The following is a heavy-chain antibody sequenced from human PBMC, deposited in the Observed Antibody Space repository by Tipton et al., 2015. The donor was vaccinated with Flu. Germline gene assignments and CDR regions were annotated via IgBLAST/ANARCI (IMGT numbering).Heavy chain of an antibody. CDR1: GITFSAYW. D-gene: IGHD6-19*01. J-gene: IGHJ3*02. V-gene: IGHV3-7*01. Sequence: GSLRLSCAASGITFSAYWMSWVRQAPGKGLEWVANIKQDGSEKYYVDAVKGRFTISRDNAKNSLYLQMNSLRAEDTAVYYCARDVAVAWDLHGDIWGQGTMVTVSS. CDR2: IKQDGSEK. CDR3: ARDVAVAWDLHGDI.